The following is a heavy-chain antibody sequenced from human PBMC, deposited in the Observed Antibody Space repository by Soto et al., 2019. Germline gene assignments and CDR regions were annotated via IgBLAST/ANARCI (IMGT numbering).Heavy chain of an antibody. D-gene: IGHD2-2*01. J-gene: IGHJ6*02. CDR3: ARVVILVPAASTHYYYHMDV. CDR2: IIPIVGTG. Sequence: QVQLVQSGAEVRKPGSSVTVSCKASGGTFSNYAISWVRQAPGQGLEWMGGIIPIVGTGSYAQKFQGRVTITADEPTTRAYMELSRLRFEDTAVYYCARVVILVPAASTHYYYHMDVWGPGTTVTVSS. V-gene: IGHV1-69*01. CDR1: GGTFSNYA.